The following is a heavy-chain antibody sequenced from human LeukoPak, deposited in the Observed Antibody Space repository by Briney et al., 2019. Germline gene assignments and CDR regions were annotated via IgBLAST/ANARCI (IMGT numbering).Heavy chain of an antibody. Sequence: ASVKVSCKASGYTFTSYDINWMRQATGQGLEWMGWMNPNSGNTGYAQKFQGRVTMTRNTSISTAYMELSSLRSEDTAVYYCARGIVVGATRDYWGQGTLVTVSS. J-gene: IGHJ4*02. CDR3: ARGIVVGATRDY. V-gene: IGHV1-8*01. CDR2: MNPNSGNT. D-gene: IGHD1-26*01. CDR1: GYTFTSYD.